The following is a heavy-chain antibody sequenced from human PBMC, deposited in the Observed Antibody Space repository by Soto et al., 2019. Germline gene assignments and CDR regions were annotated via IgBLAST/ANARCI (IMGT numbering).Heavy chain of an antibody. Sequence: PSGTLDLTCTLSGGSISSGEYYWSWTRHPPGKGLEWIGYIYYSGSTYYNPSLKSRVTISVDTSKNQFSLKLSSVTAADTAVYYCARSLPEDGYTYYFDYWGQGTLVTVSS. D-gene: IGHD5-12*01. V-gene: IGHV4-30-4*01. CDR3: ARSLPEDGYTYYFDY. CDR2: IYYSGST. CDR1: GGSISSGEYY. J-gene: IGHJ4*02.